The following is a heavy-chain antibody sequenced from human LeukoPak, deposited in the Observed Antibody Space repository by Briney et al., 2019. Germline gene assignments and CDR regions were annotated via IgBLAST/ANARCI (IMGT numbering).Heavy chain of an antibody. J-gene: IGHJ5*02. CDR2: IIPSGGST. Sequence: ASVKVSCKASGYTFTSNYIHWVRQAPGQGLEWMGIIIPSGGSTSYAQKFQGRVTITADESTSTAYMELSSLRSEDTAVYYCAREIADGSGQAWGYWFDPWGQGTLVTVSS. V-gene: IGHV1-46*01. D-gene: IGHD3-22*01. CDR1: GYTFTSNY. CDR3: AREIADGSGQAWGYWFDP.